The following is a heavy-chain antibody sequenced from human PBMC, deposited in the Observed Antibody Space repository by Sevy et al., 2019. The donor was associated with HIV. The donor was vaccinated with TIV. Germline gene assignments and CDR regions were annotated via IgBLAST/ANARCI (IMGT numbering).Heavy chain of an antibody. CDR3: ARDPYATRGFDY. CDR1: GYTFATYT. Sequence: ASVKVSCKASGYTFATYTLHWVRQAPGQSLEWMGWLNPGNGNTRYSQKFQGRVTITRDTSARTAYMELTSLTSEDTTVYYCARDPYATRGFDYWGQGTLVTVSS. D-gene: IGHD3-16*01. J-gene: IGHJ4*02. CDR2: LNPGNGNT. V-gene: IGHV1-3*01.